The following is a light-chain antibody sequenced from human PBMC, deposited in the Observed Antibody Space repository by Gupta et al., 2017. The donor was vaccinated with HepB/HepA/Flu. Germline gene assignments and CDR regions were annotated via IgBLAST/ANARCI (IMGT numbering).Light chain of an antibody. Sequence: DIQMTHSPSSLSASVGDRVTITCQASQEINNYLNWYQQKPGKAPKLLIYDASNLKTGVPSRFSGSGSGTEFTFTINSLLPEDVATYYCQQRDNLPFTFGHGTKVHIK. V-gene: IGKV1-33*01. CDR3: QQRDNLPFT. J-gene: IGKJ3*01. CDR1: QEINNY. CDR2: DAS.